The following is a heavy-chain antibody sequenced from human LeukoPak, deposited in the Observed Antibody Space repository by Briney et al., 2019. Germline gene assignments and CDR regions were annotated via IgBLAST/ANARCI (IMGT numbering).Heavy chain of an antibody. CDR3: ARGSSGLQYYFDY. CDR1: GYSFTSYW. CDR2: IYPSDSDT. Sequence: GESLKISCKSSGYSFTSYWIGWVRQMPGKGLEWMGIIYPSDSDTRYSPSFQGQVTISADKSISTAYLQWSSLKASDTAMYYCARGSSGLQYYFDYWGQGTLVTVSS. V-gene: IGHV5-51*01. J-gene: IGHJ4*02. D-gene: IGHD3-22*01.